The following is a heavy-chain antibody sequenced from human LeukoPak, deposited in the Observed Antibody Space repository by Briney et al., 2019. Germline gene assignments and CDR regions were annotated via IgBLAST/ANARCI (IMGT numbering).Heavy chain of an antibody. V-gene: IGHV1-46*01. Sequence: ASVKVSCKASRYTFTSYYMHWVRQAPGQGLEWMGIINPSGGSTSYAQKFQGRVAMTRDTSTSTVYMELSSLRSEDTAVYYCASRGYSGYAVFDYWGQGTLVTVSS. CDR3: ASRGYSGYAVFDY. D-gene: IGHD5-12*01. CDR1: RYTFTSYY. J-gene: IGHJ4*02. CDR2: INPSGGST.